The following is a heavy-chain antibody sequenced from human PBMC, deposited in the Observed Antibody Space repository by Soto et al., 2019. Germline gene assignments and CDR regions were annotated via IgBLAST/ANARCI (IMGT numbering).Heavy chain of an antibody. V-gene: IGHV4-34*01. CDR2: INHSGST. Sequence: SETLSLTCAVYGGSFSGYYWSWIRQPPGKGLEWIGEINHSGSTNYNPSLKSRVTISVDTSKNQFSLKLSSVTAADTAVYYCARGRDTMIVVVITDGWFDPWGQGTLVTVSS. CDR1: GGSFSGYY. D-gene: IGHD3-22*01. J-gene: IGHJ5*02. CDR3: ARGRDTMIVVVITDGWFDP.